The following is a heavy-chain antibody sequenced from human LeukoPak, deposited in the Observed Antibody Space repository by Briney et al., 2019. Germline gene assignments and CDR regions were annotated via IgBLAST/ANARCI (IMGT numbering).Heavy chain of an antibody. V-gene: IGHV4-38-2*02. CDR1: GYSISSGYY. D-gene: IGHD6-19*01. CDR3: AREGGGQWLVLFLAYFDY. J-gene: IGHJ4*02. CDR2: IYHSGST. Sequence: PSETLSLTCTVSGYSISSGYYWGWIRQPPGKGLEWIGSIYHSGSTYYNPSLKSRVTISVDTSKNQFSLKLSSVTAADTAVYYCAREGGGQWLVLFLAYFDYWGQGTLVTVSS.